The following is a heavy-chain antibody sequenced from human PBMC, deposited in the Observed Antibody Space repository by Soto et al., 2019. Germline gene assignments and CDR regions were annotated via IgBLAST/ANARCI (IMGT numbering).Heavy chain of an antibody. Sequence: GGSLRLSFAAPGFTFSSYCMHWVRQAPGKGLEWVAVIWYDGSNKYYADSVKGRFTISRDNSKNTLYLQMNSLRAEDTAVYYCARDQYEVTIFGVVINYGMDVWGQGTTVTVSS. CDR1: GFTFSSYC. D-gene: IGHD3-3*01. V-gene: IGHV3-33*01. CDR3: ARDQYEVTIFGVVINYGMDV. CDR2: IWYDGSNK. J-gene: IGHJ6*02.